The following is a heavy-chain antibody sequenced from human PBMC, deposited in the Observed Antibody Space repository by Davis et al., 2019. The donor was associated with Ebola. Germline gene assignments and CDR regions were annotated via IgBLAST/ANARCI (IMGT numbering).Heavy chain of an antibody. Sequence: GESLKISCRGSGYNFTTYWVGWVRQLPGRGLEWMGIIYPGDSDTTYSPSFRGQVTISADKSIGTAYLQWSSLRPSDTAMYYCARQESFCGANTCHFDYWGQGTLVTVFS. J-gene: IGHJ4*02. V-gene: IGHV5-51*01. CDR3: ARQESFCGANTCHFDY. D-gene: IGHD2-21*01. CDR2: IYPGDSDT. CDR1: GYNFTTYW.